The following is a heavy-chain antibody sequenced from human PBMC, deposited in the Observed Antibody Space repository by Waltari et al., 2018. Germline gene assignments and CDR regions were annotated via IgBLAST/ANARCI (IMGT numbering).Heavy chain of an antibody. Sequence: QVQLVQSGAEVKKPGASVKVSCKASGYTFTGYYMHWVRQAPGQGLEWMGCINPNSGGTTYAQKFQGRVTMTRDTSISTAYMELSRLRSDDTAVYYCARGLIAARPDDAFDIWGQGTMVTVSS. CDR1: GYTFTGYY. CDR2: INPNSGGT. D-gene: IGHD6-6*01. J-gene: IGHJ3*02. CDR3: ARGLIAARPDDAFDI. V-gene: IGHV1-2*02.